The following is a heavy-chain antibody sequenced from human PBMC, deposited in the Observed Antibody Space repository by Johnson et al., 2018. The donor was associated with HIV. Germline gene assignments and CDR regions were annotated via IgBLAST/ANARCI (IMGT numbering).Heavy chain of an antibody. CDR2: IKQDGSEK. D-gene: IGHD2/OR15-2a*01. V-gene: IGHV3-7*05. J-gene: IGHJ3*02. CDR1: GFTFSRYW. CDR3: ARVNIAFDI. Sequence: VQLVESGGGVVQPGRSLRLSCAASGFTFSRYWMSWVRQAPGKGLEWVANIKQDGSEKYYVDSVKGRFTISRDNAKNSLYLQMNSLRVEDTAVYCCARVNIAFDIWGQGTMVTVSS.